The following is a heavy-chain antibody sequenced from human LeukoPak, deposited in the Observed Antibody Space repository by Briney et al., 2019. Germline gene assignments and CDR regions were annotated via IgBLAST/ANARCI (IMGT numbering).Heavy chain of an antibody. J-gene: IGHJ4*02. D-gene: IGHD3-16*01. Sequence: GGSLRLSCSASGFTFSTYAMHWVRQAPGKGLEYVSAISSNGGRTYYADSVKGRFTISRDNSKNTLYLQMSSLRSEDTAVYSCVKASAYFDYWGQGTLVTVSS. V-gene: IGHV3-64D*06. CDR3: VKASAYFDY. CDR2: ISSNGGRT. CDR1: GFTFSTYA.